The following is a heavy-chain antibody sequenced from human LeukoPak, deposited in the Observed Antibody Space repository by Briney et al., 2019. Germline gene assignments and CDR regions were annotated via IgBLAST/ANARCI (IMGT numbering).Heavy chain of an antibody. Sequence: GGSLRLSCAACGFTFKSYPIHWVRQAPGKGLEWVAVISYDGSDKYYADSVKGRFSISRDNSKNTLYLQMNSLRFEDTAVYYSARDPETTLVREIVIGPSNFDSWGQGTLVTVSS. V-gene: IGHV3-30-3*01. CDR3: ARDPETTLVREIVIGPSNFDS. J-gene: IGHJ4*02. CDR1: GFTFKSYP. D-gene: IGHD3-10*01. CDR2: ISYDGSDK.